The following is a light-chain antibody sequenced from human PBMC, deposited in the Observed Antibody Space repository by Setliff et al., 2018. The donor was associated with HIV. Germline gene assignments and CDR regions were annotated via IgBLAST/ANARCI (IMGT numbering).Light chain of an antibody. CDR3: SSYTTSRQFV. J-gene: IGLJ1*01. CDR1: SSDVGAYNF. V-gene: IGLV2-14*03. CDR2: DVI. Sequence: QSALTQPASVSGSPGQSVTISCTGTSSDVGAYNFVSWYQQHPGRAPKLMIYDVINRNSGVSIRFSCSKSGNAASLTISGLQAEDEADYYCSSYTTSRQFVFGSGTKVTVL.